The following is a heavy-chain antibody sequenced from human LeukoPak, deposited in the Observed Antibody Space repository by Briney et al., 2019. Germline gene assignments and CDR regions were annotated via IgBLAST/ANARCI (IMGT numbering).Heavy chain of an antibody. V-gene: IGHV1-2*02. Sequence: ASVNVSCKASGYTFTDYYMHWVRQAPGQGLEWMGWINPDSATTNYAQKFQGRVTMTRNTSISTAYMELSSLRSDDTAVYYCARVSRDSRGYYYGYWGQGTLVTVSS. CDR2: INPDSATT. CDR3: ARVSRDSRGYYYGY. J-gene: IGHJ4*02. D-gene: IGHD3-22*01. CDR1: GYTFTDYY.